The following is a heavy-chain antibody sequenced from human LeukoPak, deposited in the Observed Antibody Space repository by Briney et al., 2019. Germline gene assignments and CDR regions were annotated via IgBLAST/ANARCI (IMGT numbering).Heavy chain of an antibody. V-gene: IGHV1-2*06. J-gene: IGHJ4*02. CDR2: INPNSGGT. CDR3: ARVDFWSGFDY. D-gene: IGHD3-3*01. Sequence: ASVKVSCKASGYTFTGYYMHWVRQAPGQGLEWMGRINPNSGGTNYAQKFQGRVTMTRDTSISTAYMELSRLRSDDTAVYYSARVDFWSGFDYWGQGTLVTVSS. CDR1: GYTFTGYY.